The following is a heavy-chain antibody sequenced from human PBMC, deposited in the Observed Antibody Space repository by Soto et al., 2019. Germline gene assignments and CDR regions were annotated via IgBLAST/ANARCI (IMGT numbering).Heavy chain of an antibody. Sequence: QVQLVQSGAEVKKPGSSVKVSCKTSGGPFNNHAINWVRQAPGQGLEWVGLVIPTLATADYAQKFQGRVTMTADEVTNTAYMELSSLSSDDTGGYCCVSDDGEIDAFDIWGQGTLVTVSS. CDR3: VSDDGEIDAFDI. J-gene: IGHJ3*02. CDR1: GGPFNNHA. CDR2: VIPTLATA. V-gene: IGHV1-69*01. D-gene: IGHD4-17*01.